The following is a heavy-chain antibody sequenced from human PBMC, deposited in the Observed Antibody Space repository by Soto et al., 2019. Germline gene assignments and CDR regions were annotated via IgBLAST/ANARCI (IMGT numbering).Heavy chain of an antibody. D-gene: IGHD5-18*01. CDR1: AASISTYY. V-gene: IGHV4-59*01. J-gene: IGHJ4*02. CDR3: ARGGIQLWAHFDF. CDR2: MYYSGST. Sequence: LSLTCSVSAASISTYYWSWIRQSPGKGLEWIGSMYYSGSTNYNPSLKSRVTISIDTSKNQFSLKLTSVTAADTAVYYCARGGIQLWAHFDFWAQGNLVTVSS.